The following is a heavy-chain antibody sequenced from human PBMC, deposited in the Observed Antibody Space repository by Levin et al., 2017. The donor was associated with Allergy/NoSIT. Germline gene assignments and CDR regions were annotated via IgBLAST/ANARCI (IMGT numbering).Heavy chain of an antibody. J-gene: IGHJ4*02. D-gene: IGHD6-13*01. CDR3: TTDQGSSWYGWGY. CDR2: IKSKTDGGTT. V-gene: IGHV3-15*01. Sequence: GGSLRLSCAASGFTFSNAWMSWVRQAPGKGLEWVGRIKSKTDGGTTDYAAPVKGRFTISRDDSKNTLYLQMNSLKTEDTAVYYCTTDQGSSWYGWGYWGQGTLVTVSS. CDR1: GFTFSNAW.